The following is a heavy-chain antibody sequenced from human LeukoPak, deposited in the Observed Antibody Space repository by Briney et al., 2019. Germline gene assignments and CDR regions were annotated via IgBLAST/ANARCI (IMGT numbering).Heavy chain of an antibody. D-gene: IGHD3-22*01. CDR1: SGSISSGAYY. CDR2: IYYSGRT. V-gene: IGHV4-30-4*08. J-gene: IGHJ3*02. Sequence: PSETLSLTCTVSSGSISSGAYYWSWIRQLPGNGLEWIGYIYYSGRTSYNPSLKSRVTLSLDTSRNQFSLRLSSVTAADTAVYYCARIPRDPGYDSSVSAFDIWGQGTMVTVSS. CDR3: ARIPRDPGYDSSVSAFDI.